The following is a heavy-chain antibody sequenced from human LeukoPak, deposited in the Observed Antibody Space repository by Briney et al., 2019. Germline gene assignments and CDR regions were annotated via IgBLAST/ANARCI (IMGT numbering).Heavy chain of an antibody. V-gene: IGHV3-23*01. CDR2: ISVTGGST. J-gene: IGHJ4*02. CDR3: AKGDTTWELPHDY. CDR1: GFTFSTYA. Sequence: GGSLRLSCAASGFTFSTYAMSWVRQAPGRGLEWVSAISVTGGSTYSADSVKGRFTISRDNSKNTLYLQMNSLRAEDTAVYYCAKGDTTWELPHDYWGQGTLVTVSS. D-gene: IGHD1-26*01.